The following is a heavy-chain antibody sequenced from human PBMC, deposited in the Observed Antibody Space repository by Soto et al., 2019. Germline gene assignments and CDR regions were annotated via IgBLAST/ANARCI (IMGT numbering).Heavy chain of an antibody. CDR2: FDPEDGEI. CDR1: GHTLTEFS. D-gene: IGHD1-1*01. J-gene: IGHJ4*02. CDR3: AAGGTRWLHSPFDY. V-gene: IGHV1-24*01. Sequence: QVHLVQSGAEVKKPGASVKVSCKVSGHTLTEFSMHWVRQAPGKGLEWMGGFDPEDGEIMYAQKFQGRVTMTEDTSTDSAYMELSSLRFEDTAVYYCAAGGTRWLHSPFDYWGQGTLVTVSS.